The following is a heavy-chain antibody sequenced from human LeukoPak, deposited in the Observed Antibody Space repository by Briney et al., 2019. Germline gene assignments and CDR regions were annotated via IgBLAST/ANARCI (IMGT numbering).Heavy chain of an antibody. J-gene: IGHJ4*02. Sequence: GRSLRLSCAASGFTFDDYAMHWVRQAPGKGLEWVSGISWNSDSIGYADSVKGRFTISRDNAKNSLYLQMNSLRAEDTALYYCAKDENGGNSGVDYWGQGTLVTVSS. CDR1: GFTFDDYA. CDR2: ISWNSDSI. D-gene: IGHD4-23*01. CDR3: AKDENGGNSGVDY. V-gene: IGHV3-9*01.